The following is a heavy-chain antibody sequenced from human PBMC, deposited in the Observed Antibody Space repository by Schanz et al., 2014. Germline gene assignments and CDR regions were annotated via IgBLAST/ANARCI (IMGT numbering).Heavy chain of an antibody. J-gene: IGHJ4*02. CDR2: LSGSGGST. V-gene: IGHV3-23*01. CDR1: GFTFSSYA. Sequence: EVQLLESGGGLVQPGGSLRLSCAASGFTFSSYAMSWVRQAPGKGLEWVSALSGSGGSTYYADSVKGRFTISRDNSKNTLYLQMNTLRAEDTAVYYCARDPSHGDYDYYFDYWGQGTLVTVSS. CDR3: ARDPSHGDYDYYFDY. D-gene: IGHD3-22*01.